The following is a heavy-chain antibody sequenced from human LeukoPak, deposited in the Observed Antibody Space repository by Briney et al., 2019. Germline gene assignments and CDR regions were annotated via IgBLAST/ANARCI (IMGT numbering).Heavy chain of an antibody. CDR3: ARDGSGWPDSYYGMDV. CDR1: GFPANTYA. V-gene: IGHV3-30-3*01. Sequence: PGRSLRLSCAASGFPANTYAFHWVRQAPGKGLEWVAVISYDGSNKYYADSVKGRFTISRDNSKNTLYLQMNSLRAEDTAVYYCARDGSGWPDSYYGMDVWGQGTTVTVSS. CDR2: ISYDGSNK. D-gene: IGHD6-19*01. J-gene: IGHJ6*02.